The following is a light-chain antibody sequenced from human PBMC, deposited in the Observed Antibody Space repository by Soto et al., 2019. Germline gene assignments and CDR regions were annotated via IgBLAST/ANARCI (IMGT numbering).Light chain of an antibody. CDR3: QQYNNWPRT. Sequence: EIVLTQSPGTLSLSQGERATLSWRASQSVSSSYLAWYQQKPGQAPRLLIYGASTRATGIPARFSGSGSGTEFTLTISSLQSEDFAVYYCQQYNNWPRTFGQGTKVDIK. CDR2: GAS. J-gene: IGKJ1*01. V-gene: IGKV3-15*01. CDR1: QSVSSSY.